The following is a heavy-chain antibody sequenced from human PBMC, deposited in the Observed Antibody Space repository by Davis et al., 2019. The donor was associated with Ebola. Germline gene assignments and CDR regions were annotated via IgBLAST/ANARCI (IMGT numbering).Heavy chain of an antibody. CDR2: IYYSGST. D-gene: IGHD3-10*01. CDR3: AVGITSPGKD. J-gene: IGHJ4*02. Sequence: SETLSLTCSVSGGSMSSYYWSWIRQPPGKGLEWIGYIYYSGSTNYNPSLKSRVTISVDTSKNQFSLKLNSVTAADTAVYYCAVGITSPGKDWGQGTLVTVSS. CDR1: GGSMSSYY. V-gene: IGHV4-59*01.